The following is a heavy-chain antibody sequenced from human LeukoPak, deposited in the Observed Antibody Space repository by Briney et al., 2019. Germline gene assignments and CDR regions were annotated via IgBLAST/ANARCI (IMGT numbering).Heavy chain of an antibody. J-gene: IGHJ6*02. V-gene: IGHV4-39*01. CDR1: GGSITSSSSY. CDR3: ARHSFKPRYGDYARYYYYGMDV. CDR2: INHSGST. D-gene: IGHD4-17*01. Sequence: PSETLSLTCPVSGGSITSSSSYWGWIRQPPGKGLEWIGEINHSGSTNYNPSLKSRVTISVDTSKNQFSLKLSSVTAADTAVYYCARHSFKPRYGDYARYYYYGMDVWGQGTTVTVSS.